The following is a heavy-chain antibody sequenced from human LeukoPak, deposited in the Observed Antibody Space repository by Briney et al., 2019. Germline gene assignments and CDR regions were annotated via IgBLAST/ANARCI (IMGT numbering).Heavy chain of an antibody. Sequence: GSSLRLSCAASGFTFSSYVMHWVRQAPGKGLVWVSRINSDGGSTSYADSVKGRFTISRDNAKNTLDLQMNSLRAEDTAVYYCARSRGLLLPEYWGQGTLVTVSS. V-gene: IGHV3-74*01. CDR1: GFTFSSYV. CDR2: INSDGGST. CDR3: ARSRGLLLPEY. D-gene: IGHD3-3*01. J-gene: IGHJ4*02.